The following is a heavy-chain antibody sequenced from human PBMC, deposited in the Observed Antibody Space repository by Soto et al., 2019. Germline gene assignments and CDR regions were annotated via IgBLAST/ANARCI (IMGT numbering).Heavy chain of an antibody. V-gene: IGHV4-4*02. CDR2: IYHSGST. CDR1: GGSISSSNW. D-gene: IGHD3-3*01. J-gene: IGHJ4*02. CDR3: ARGGDDFWSGYYSFDY. Sequence: PSETLSLTCAVSGGSISSSNWWSWVRQPPGKGLEWIGEIYHSGSTNYNPSLKSRVTISVDKSKNQFSLKLSSVTAADTAVYYCARGGDDFWSGYYSFDYWGQGTLVTVSS.